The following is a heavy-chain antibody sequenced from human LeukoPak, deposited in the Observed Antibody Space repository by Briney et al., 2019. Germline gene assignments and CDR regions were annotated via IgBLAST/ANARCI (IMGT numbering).Heavy chain of an antibody. CDR2: IYTTGTT. CDR1: NASVNSYF. D-gene: IGHD6-25*01. V-gene: IGHV4-4*07. CDR3: GRQGYTAAYHFFDY. Sequence: SETLSLTCTVSNASVNSYFWGWVRQPAGKGLEWLGRIYTTGTTYYNPSLKSRLTLSIETSKSQFSLTLRSATAADTAVYFCGRQGYTAAYHFFDYWSLGTIVTVSS. J-gene: IGHJ4*02.